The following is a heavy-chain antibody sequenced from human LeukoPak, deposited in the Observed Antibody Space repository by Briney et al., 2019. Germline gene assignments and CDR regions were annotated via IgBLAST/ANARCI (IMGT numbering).Heavy chain of an antibody. V-gene: IGHV4-39*07. J-gene: IGHJ6*03. Sequence: PSETLSLTCTVSGGSISSSSYYWGWIRQPPGKGLEWIGSIYYSRSTYYNPSLKSRVTISVDTSKNQFSLKLSSVTAADTAVYYCAREGYYYYMDVWGKGTTVTVSS. CDR1: GGSISSSSYY. CDR3: AREGYYYYMDV. CDR2: IYYSRST.